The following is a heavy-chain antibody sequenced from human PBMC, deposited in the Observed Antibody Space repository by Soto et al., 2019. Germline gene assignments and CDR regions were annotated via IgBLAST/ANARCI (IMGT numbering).Heavy chain of an antibody. J-gene: IGHJ5*02. Sequence: PAETLSLTCAVYGGSFIGYYWSWIRQPPGKGLEWIGEINHSGSTNYNPSLKSRVTISVDTSKNQFSLKLSSVTAADTAVYYCARGGSIAARPRNNWFDPWGQGTLVTVSS. V-gene: IGHV4-34*01. CDR1: GGSFIGYY. CDR3: ARGGSIAARPRNNWFDP. D-gene: IGHD6-6*01. CDR2: INHSGST.